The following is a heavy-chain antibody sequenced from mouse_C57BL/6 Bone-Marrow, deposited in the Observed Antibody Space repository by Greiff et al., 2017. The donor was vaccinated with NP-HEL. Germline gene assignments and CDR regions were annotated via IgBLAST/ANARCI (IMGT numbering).Heavy chain of an antibody. Sequence: QVQLQQSGPGLVQPSQSLSITCTVSGFSLTSYGVHWVRQSPGKGLEWLGVIWSGGGTDYNAAFISRLSISKDNSKSQVFFKMNSLQADDTAIYYCAGPIYYYAPYYYAMDYWGQGTSVTVSS. V-gene: IGHV2-2*01. CDR2: IWSGGGT. J-gene: IGHJ4*01. CDR3: AGPIYYYAPYYYAMDY. CDR1: GFSLTSYG. D-gene: IGHD1-1*01.